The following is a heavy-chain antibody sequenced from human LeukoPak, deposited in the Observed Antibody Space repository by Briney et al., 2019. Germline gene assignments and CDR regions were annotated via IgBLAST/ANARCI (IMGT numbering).Heavy chain of an antibody. V-gene: IGHV4-38-2*02. CDR1: GGSISSYY. CDR3: ARDGVVTMELDY. D-gene: IGHD3-3*01. CDR2: IYHSGST. J-gene: IGHJ4*02. Sequence: PSETLSLTCTVSGGSISSYYWGWIRQPPGKWLEWIGSIYHSGSTYSNPSLKSRVTISVDTSKNQFSLNLRSVTAADTAVYYCARDGVVTMELDYWGQGTLVTVSS.